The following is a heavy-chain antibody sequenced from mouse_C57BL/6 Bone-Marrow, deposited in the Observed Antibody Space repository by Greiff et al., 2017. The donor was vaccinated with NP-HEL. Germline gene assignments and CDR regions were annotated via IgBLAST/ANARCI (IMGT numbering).Heavy chain of an antibody. Sequence: DVQLVESGGGLVKPGGSLKLSCAASGFTFRDYGMHWVRQAPEKGLEWVAYLSSGSSTIYYADTGKGRFTSSRDKAKNTLFLQMTSLRSEDTAMYYCARGMVTTRYYYAMDYWGQGTSVTVSS. J-gene: IGHJ4*01. D-gene: IGHD2-1*01. V-gene: IGHV5-17*01. CDR1: GFTFRDYG. CDR3: ARGMVTTRYYYAMDY. CDR2: LSSGSSTI.